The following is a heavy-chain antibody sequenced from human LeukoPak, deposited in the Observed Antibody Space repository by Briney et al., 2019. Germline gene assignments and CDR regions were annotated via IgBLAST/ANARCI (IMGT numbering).Heavy chain of an antibody. CDR1: SGSIAGDGYY. CDR2: IYYSGST. D-gene: IGHD1-14*01. CDR3: ARDGNQYFDY. Sequence: PSETLCLTCTVSSGSIAGDGYYWSWIRQHPGRGLEWIGYIYYSGSTYYNPSLKSRVTMSVDTSKNQFSLMLNSVTAADTAVYYCARDGNQYFDYWGQGTLVTVSS. J-gene: IGHJ4*02. V-gene: IGHV4-31*03.